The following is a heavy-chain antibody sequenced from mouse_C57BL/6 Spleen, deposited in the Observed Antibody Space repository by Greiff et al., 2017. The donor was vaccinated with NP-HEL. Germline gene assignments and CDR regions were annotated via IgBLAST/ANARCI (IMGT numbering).Heavy chain of an antibody. CDR2: ISSGGDYI. Sequence: EVQGVESGEGLVKPGGSLKLSCAASGFTFSSYAMSWVRQTPEKRLEWVAYISSGGDYIYYADTVKGRFTISRDNARNTLYLQMSSLKSEDTAMYYCTREGDYDVYYYAMDYWGQGTSVTVSS. D-gene: IGHD2-4*01. V-gene: IGHV5-9-1*02. CDR3: TREGDYDVYYYAMDY. CDR1: GFTFSSYA. J-gene: IGHJ4*01.